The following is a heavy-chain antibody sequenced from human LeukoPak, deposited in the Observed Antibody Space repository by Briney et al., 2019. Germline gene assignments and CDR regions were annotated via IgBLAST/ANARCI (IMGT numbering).Heavy chain of an antibody. J-gene: IGHJ4*02. V-gene: IGHV3-23*01. CDR2: ITASGDST. CDR1: GFTFSNYV. Sequence: GGSLRLSCAASGFTFSNYVMIWVRQAPGKGLEWVSGITASGDSTYYAGSVKGRFTMSRDNSRDTVYLQMNSLRVDDTAVYYRARRDNVVVVSASDYWGQGTLVTVSS. CDR3: ARRDNVVVVSASDY. D-gene: IGHD2-15*01.